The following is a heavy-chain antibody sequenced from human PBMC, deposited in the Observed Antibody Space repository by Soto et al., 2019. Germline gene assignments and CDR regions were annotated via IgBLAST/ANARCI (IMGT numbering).Heavy chain of an antibody. D-gene: IGHD6-19*01. CDR3: ARGPVAAIDY. V-gene: IGHV3-48*01. J-gene: IGHJ4*02. CDR1: GFTFSSYS. Sequence: GGSLRLSCAASGFTFSSYSMNWVRQAPGKGLEWVSHITSSSSAIYYADSVKGRFTISRGNAKNSLYLQMNSLRAEDTAVYYCARGPVAAIDYWGQGILVTVSS. CDR2: ITSSSSAI.